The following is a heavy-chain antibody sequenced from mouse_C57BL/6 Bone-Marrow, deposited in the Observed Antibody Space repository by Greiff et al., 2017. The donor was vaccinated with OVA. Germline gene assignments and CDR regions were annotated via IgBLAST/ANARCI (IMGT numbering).Heavy chain of an antibody. D-gene: IGHD2-1*01. CDR3: ARGGDYCGNSMDY. CDR2: ISYDGSN. V-gene: IGHV3-6*01. J-gene: IGHJ4*01. CDR1: GYSITSGYY. Sequence: DVQLQESGPGLVKPSQSLSLTCSVTGYSITSGYYWNWIRQFPGNKLEWMGYISYDGSNNYNPSLKNRITITRDTSKNQFFLKLNSVTTEDTATYYGARGGDYCGNSMDYWGQGTSVTVSS.